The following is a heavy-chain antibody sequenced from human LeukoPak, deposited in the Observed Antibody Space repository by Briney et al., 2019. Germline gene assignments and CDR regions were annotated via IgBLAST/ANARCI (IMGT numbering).Heavy chain of an antibody. CDR3: AKDLNGVVGASID. Sequence: GGSLRLSCAASGFTFDDYAMHCGRQAPGKGLEWVSLISGDGGGTFYADSVKGRFTISRDNSRNSLYLQMNSLRTEDTAFYYCAKDLNGVVGASIDWGQGTLVTVSS. D-gene: IGHD1-26*01. CDR1: GFTFDDYA. V-gene: IGHV3-43*02. CDR2: ISGDGGGT. J-gene: IGHJ4*02.